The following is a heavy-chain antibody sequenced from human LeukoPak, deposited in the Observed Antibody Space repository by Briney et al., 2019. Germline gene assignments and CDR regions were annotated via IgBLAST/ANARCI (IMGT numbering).Heavy chain of an antibody. Sequence: SETLSLTCSVSGDAITGSSYYWGWIRQPPGKGLEWIGSMYYSGSTYSNPSLTSRATMSADTSKNQFSLKLSSVSAADTAVYYCARQYYDNTGYYYFDYWGQGTLVTVSS. J-gene: IGHJ4*02. D-gene: IGHD3-22*01. CDR2: MYYSGST. CDR1: GDAITGSSYY. CDR3: ARQYYDNTGYYYFDY. V-gene: IGHV4-39*01.